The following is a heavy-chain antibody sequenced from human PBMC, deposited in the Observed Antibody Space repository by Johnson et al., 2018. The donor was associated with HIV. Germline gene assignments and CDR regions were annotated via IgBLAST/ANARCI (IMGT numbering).Heavy chain of an antibody. CDR1: GFTFSSYG. CDR2: IWYDGSNK. CDR3: ARPPAYLYKAAFSI. Sequence: VQLVESGGGVVQPGRSLRLSCAASGFTFSSYGMHWVRQAPGKGLEWVAVIWYDGSNKYYADSVKGRFSISRDNSKNTLYLQMDSLRIEDTAVYYCARPPAYLYKAAFSIWGQGTMVTVSS. D-gene: IGHD3-16*02. J-gene: IGHJ3*02. V-gene: IGHV3-30*19.